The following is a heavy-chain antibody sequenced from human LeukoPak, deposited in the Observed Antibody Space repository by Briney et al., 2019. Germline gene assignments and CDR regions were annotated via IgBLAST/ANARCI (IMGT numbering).Heavy chain of an antibody. Sequence: KPSETLSLTCAVYGGPFSGYYWSWIRQPPGKGLEWIGEINLSGSTNYNPSLKSRVTISVDTSKNQFSLKLSSVTAADTAVYYCARGSEGSGLYYFDYWGQGTLVTVSS. CDR2: INLSGST. CDR3: ARGSEGSGLYYFDY. D-gene: IGHD6-19*01. V-gene: IGHV4-34*01. J-gene: IGHJ4*02. CDR1: GGPFSGYY.